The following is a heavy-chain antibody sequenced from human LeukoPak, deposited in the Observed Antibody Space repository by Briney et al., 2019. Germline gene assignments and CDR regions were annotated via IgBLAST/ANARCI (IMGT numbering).Heavy chain of an antibody. CDR2: INQDGSNI. V-gene: IGHV3-7*03. D-gene: IGHD6-13*01. Sequence: GGSLRLSCAASGFTFSSYWMSWVRQAPGKGPEWVANINQDGSNIYYVDSVKGRFTISRDNAHNSLYLQMNSLRAEDTAVYYCASEITEAAGTPDDYWGQGTLVTVSS. J-gene: IGHJ4*02. CDR1: GFTFSSYW. CDR3: ASEITEAAGTPDDY.